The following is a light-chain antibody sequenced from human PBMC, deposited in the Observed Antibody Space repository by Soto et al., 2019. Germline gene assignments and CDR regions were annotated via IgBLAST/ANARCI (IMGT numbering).Light chain of an antibody. J-gene: IGKJ5*01. V-gene: IGKV1-39*01. Sequence: DIQMPQSPSSLSASVGDRVTIRCRASQSISSYLNWYQQKPGKAPKLLIYAASSLQSGVPSRFSGSGSGTDFTLTISSLQPEDFATYYCQQSYSTPITFGQGTRLEI. CDR3: QQSYSTPIT. CDR1: QSISSY. CDR2: AAS.